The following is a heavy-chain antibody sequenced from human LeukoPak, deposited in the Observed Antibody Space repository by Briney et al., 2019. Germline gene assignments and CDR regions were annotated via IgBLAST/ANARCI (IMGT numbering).Heavy chain of an antibody. J-gene: IGHJ6*03. D-gene: IGHD3-3*01. V-gene: IGHV4-31*03. CDR2: IYYSGSA. Sequence: SETLSLTCTVSGGSISSGGYYWSWIRQHPGKGLEWIGYIYYSGSAYYNPSLKSRATILVDASKNQFSLKLTSVTAADTAVYYCARGPWSTIFGVILLGHYMDVWGKGTTVTVSS. CDR1: GGSISSGGYY. CDR3: ARGPWSTIFGVILLGHYMDV.